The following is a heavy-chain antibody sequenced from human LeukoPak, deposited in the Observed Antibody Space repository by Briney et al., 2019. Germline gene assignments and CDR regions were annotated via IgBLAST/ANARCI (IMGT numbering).Heavy chain of an antibody. V-gene: IGHV3-74*01. CDR1: GFTFSSYW. J-gene: IGHJ1*01. CDR2: IKSDGKT. CDR3: ARAPSEIGGYYPEYFRH. Sequence: QPGGSLRLSCAASGFTFSSYWMHWVRQAPGKGLVWVSRIKSDGKTNYADSVKGRFTNSRDNAKNTVSLQMNSLRAEDTGVYYCARAPSEIGGYYPEYFRHWGQGTLVTVSS. D-gene: IGHD3-22*01.